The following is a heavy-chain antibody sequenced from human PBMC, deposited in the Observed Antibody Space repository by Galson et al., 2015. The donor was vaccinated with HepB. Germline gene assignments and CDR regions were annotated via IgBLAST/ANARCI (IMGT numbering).Heavy chain of an antibody. CDR1: GFTFSSYG. V-gene: IGHV3-30*18. Sequence: SLRLSCAASGFTFSSYGMHWVRQAPGKGLEWVAVISYDGSNKYYADSVKGRFTISRDNSKNTLYLQMNSLRAEDTAVYYCAKDFGQSVSMVRGAVDYWGQGTLVTVSS. D-gene: IGHD3-10*01. CDR2: ISYDGSNK. J-gene: IGHJ4*02. CDR3: AKDFGQSVSMVRGAVDY.